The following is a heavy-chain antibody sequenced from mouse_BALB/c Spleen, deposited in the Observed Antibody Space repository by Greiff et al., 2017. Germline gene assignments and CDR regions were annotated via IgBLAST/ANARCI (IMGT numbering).Heavy chain of an antibody. V-gene: IGHV1-7*01. CDR1: GYTFTSYW. CDR3: ARGVHYFDY. CDR2: INPSTGYT. J-gene: IGHJ2*01. Sequence: VQLQQSGAELAKPGASVKMSCKASGYTFTSYWMHWVKQRPGQGLEWIGYINPSTGYTEYNQKFKDKATLTADKSSSTAYMQLSSLASEDSAVYYCARGVHYFDYWGQGTTLTVSS.